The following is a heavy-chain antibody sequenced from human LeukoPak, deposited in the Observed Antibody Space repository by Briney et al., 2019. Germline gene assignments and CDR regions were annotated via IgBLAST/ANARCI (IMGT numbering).Heavy chain of an antibody. CDR1: GGSFSSYV. D-gene: IGHD3-3*01. CDR2: MNPNSGNT. V-gene: IGHV1-8*01. Sequence: GASVKVSCKASGGSFSSYVITWVRQATGQGLEWMGWMNPNSGNTGYAQKFQGRVTITRNTSISTAYMELSSLRSEDTAVYYCARARTYYDFWSGYQGWFDPWGQGTLVTVSS. CDR3: ARARTYYDFWSGYQGWFDP. J-gene: IGHJ5*02.